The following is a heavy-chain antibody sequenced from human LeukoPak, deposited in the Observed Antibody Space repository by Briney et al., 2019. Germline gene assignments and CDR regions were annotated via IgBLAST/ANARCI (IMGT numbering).Heavy chain of an antibody. CDR1: GGSINSYY. CDR2: IYYGGST. V-gene: IGHV4-59*01. D-gene: IGHD2-15*01. CDR3: AGVLSGGSPHYLEY. Sequence: SQTLSLTPTVSGGSINSYYWSCVQRTPRKGLEWVGDIYYGGSTNYNPSLKRRVTIAVDTSKNQVSLKLSSVTAADAALYFCAGVLSGGSPHYLEYWGQGILVTVSS. J-gene: IGHJ4*02.